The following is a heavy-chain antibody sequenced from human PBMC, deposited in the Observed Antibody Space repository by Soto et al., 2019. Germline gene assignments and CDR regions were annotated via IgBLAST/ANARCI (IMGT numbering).Heavy chain of an antibody. V-gene: IGHV4-4*02. Sequence: QVQLQESGPGLVKPSGTLSLTCDVFGASITSSNWWSWVRQSPGGGLEWIGEVFHGGSTNYHPALKSRVTVSVDKSKNQFSLILTSLTAADAAVYYCARDRRNFGVPVDTWGQGIRVTVSS. CDR1: GASITSSNW. CDR3: ARDRRNFGVPVDT. J-gene: IGHJ5*02. D-gene: IGHD2-8*01. CDR2: VFHGGST.